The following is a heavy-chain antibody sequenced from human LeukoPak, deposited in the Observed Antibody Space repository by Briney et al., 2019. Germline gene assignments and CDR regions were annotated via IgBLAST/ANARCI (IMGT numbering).Heavy chain of an antibody. D-gene: IGHD1-20*01. CDR1: GGSISSGSYY. V-gene: IGHV4-61*02. J-gene: IGHJ5*02. CDR3: ARAPTADNWNVAPRNWFDP. CDR2: IYTSGST. Sequence: PSETLSLTCIVSGGSISSGSYYWSWIRQPAGKGLEWIGRIYTSGSTNYNPSLKSRVTISVDTSKNQFSLKLSSVTAADTAVYYCARAPTADNWNVAPRNWFDPWGQGTLVTVCS.